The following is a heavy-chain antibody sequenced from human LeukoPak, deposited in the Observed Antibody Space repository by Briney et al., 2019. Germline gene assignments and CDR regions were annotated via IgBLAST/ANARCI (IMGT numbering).Heavy chain of an antibody. CDR2: ISYDGSNK. Sequence: PGGSLRLSCAASGFTFSSYAMHWVRQAPGKGLEWVAVISYDGSNKYYAGSVKGRFTISRDNSKNTLYLQMNSLRAEDTAVYYCARVPGIAVAGPRDYWGQGTLVTVSS. J-gene: IGHJ4*02. D-gene: IGHD6-19*01. CDR1: GFTFSSYA. CDR3: ARVPGIAVAGPRDY. V-gene: IGHV3-30*04.